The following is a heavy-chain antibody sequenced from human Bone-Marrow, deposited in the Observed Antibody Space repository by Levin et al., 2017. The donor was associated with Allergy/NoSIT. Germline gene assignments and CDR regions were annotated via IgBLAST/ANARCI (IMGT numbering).Heavy chain of an antibody. CDR2: IYYSGST. J-gene: IGHJ6*02. V-gene: IGHV4-39*07. D-gene: IGHD6-13*01. Sequence: SETLSLTCTVSGGSISSSSYYWGWIRQPPGKGLEWIGSIYYSGSTYYNPSLKSRVTISVDTSKNQFSLKLSSVTAADTAVYYCAKGYSSSWYPRYYYGMDVWGQGTTVTVSS. CDR3: AKGYSSSWYPRYYYGMDV. CDR1: GGSISSSSYY.